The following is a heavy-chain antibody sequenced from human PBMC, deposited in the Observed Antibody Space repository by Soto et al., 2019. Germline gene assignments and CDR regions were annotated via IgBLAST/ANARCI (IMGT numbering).Heavy chain of an antibody. CDR1: GGSFNNYY. CDR2: VNHSGEA. V-gene: IGHV4-34*01. CDR3: TRAERFPSPWFDP. D-gene: IGHD3-10*01. J-gene: IGHJ5*02. Sequence: PSETLSLTCAVYGGSFNNYYCIWVREPPGKGLEWIGEVNHSGEATYNPSLQSRITISLDTSNNQFSLKMTSVTAADTAIYFCTRAERFPSPWFDPWGQGPQVTVSS.